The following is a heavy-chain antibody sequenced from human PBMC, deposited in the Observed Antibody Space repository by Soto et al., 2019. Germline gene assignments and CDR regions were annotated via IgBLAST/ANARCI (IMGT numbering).Heavy chain of an antibody. CDR3: ARDAYSSGWYDY. V-gene: IGHV3-33*01. J-gene: IGHJ4*02. CDR2: IWYDGSNK. D-gene: IGHD6-19*01. CDR1: GFTFSSYG. Sequence: GGSLRLSCAASGFTFSSYGMHWVRQAPGKGLEWVAVIWYDGSNKYYADSVKGRFTISRDNSKNTLYLQMNSLRAEDTAVYYCARDAYSSGWYDYWGQGTLVTVSS.